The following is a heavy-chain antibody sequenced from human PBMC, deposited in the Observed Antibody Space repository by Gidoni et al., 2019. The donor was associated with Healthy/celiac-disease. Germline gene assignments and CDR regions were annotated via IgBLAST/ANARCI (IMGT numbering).Heavy chain of an antibody. J-gene: IGHJ3*02. D-gene: IGHD2-15*01. V-gene: IGHV4-39*01. Sequence: QLQLQESVPGLVKPSETLSLTCTVSGGPISSSSYYWGWIRQPPGKGLEWIGSIYYSGSTYYNPSLKSRVTISVDTSKNQFSLKLSSVTAADTAVYYCARLSEGSGGIEDAFDIWGQGTMVTVSS. CDR1: GGPISSSSYY. CDR2: IYYSGST. CDR3: ARLSEGSGGIEDAFDI.